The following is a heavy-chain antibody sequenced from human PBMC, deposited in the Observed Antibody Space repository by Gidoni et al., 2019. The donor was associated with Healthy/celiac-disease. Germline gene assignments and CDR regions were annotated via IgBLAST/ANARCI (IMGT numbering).Heavy chain of an antibody. J-gene: IGHJ4*02. V-gene: IGHV3-23*01. Sequence: LQLLESGGGLVQPGASLSLSSSASGFTFSRYAMSWVRQAPGKGLEWVSAFSGSGGSTYYADSVKGRFTISRDNSKNTLYLQMNFLRAEDTAVYYGETQRTTVTIWGQGTLVTVSS. CDR2: FSGSGGST. CDR1: GFTFSRYA. D-gene: IGHD4-17*01. CDR3: ETQRTTVTI.